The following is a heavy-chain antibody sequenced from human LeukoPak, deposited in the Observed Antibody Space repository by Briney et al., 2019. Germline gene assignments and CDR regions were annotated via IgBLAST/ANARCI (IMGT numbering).Heavy chain of an antibody. D-gene: IGHD4-23*01. V-gene: IGHV1-69*13. CDR2: IIPIFGKA. CDR1: GGTFSNYA. CDR3: ARGWLAETTVVTPYNY. J-gene: IGHJ4*02. Sequence: ASVKVSCKASGGTFSNYAINWVRQAPGQGLEWMGGIIPIFGKANYAQKFQGRVTITADGSTRTAYMELSSLRSEDTAVYYCARGWLAETTVVTPYNYWGRGTLVSVSS.